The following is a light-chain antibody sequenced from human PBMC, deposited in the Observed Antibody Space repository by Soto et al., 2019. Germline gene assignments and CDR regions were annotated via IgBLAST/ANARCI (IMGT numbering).Light chain of an antibody. V-gene: IGKV3-20*01. CDR2: GAS. CDR1: QSVSSTY. CDR3: QQYRT. J-gene: IGKJ1*01. Sequence: EIVMTQSPATLSVSARERATLSCRASQSVSSTYLAWYQQKPGQAPRLLIYGASSRATGIPDRFSGSGSGTDFTLTISRLEPEDFAVYYCQQYRTFGQGTKVDIK.